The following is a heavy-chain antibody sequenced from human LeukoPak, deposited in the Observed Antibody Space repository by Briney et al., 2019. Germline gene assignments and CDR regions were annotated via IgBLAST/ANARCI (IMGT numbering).Heavy chain of an antibody. J-gene: IGHJ6*02. Sequence: PGRSLRLPCAASGFTFSSYGMHWVRQAPGKGLEWVAVIWYDGSNKYYADSVKGRFTISRDNSKNTLYLQMNSLRAEDTAVYYCARDSMVRGYGMDVWGQGTTVTVSS. V-gene: IGHV3-33*01. CDR3: ARDSMVRGYGMDV. CDR1: GFTFSSYG. D-gene: IGHD3-10*01. CDR2: IWYDGSNK.